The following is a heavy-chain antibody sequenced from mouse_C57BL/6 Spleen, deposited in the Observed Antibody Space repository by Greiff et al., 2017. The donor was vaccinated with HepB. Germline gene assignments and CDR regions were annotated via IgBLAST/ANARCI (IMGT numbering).Heavy chain of an antibody. V-gene: IGHV5-12*01. CDR3: ARQPKNYYGSSYAMDY. Sequence: EVQRVESGGGLVQPGGSLKLSCAASGFTFSDYYMYWVRQTPEKRLEWVAYISNGGGSTYYPDTVKGRFTISRDNAKNTLYLQMSRLKSEDTAMYYCARQPKNYYGSSYAMDYWGQGTSVTVSS. CDR2: ISNGGGST. D-gene: IGHD1-1*01. J-gene: IGHJ4*01. CDR1: GFTFSDYY.